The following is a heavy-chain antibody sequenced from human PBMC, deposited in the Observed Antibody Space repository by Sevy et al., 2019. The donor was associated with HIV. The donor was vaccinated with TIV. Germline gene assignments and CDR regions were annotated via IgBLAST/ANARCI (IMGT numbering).Heavy chain of an antibody. J-gene: IGHJ4*02. CDR3: ARDRVQAAGHFDY. CDR1: GGSISRSY. CDR2: IYSTGST. D-gene: IGHD6-13*01. V-gene: IGHV4-59*01. Sequence: LPETLSLTCTVSGGSISRSYWSWIRQPPGKGLEWIADIYSTGSTNYNPSLKSRVIMSIDTSKNQFSLKLTSVTAADTATYYCARDRVQAAGHFDYWGQGTLVTVSS.